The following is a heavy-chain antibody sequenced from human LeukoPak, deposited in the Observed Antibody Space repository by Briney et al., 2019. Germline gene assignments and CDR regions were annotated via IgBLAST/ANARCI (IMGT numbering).Heavy chain of an antibody. J-gene: IGHJ5*02. Sequence: SQTLSLTCALSGGSVSSNSVTWDWIRQSPSRGLEWLGRTYYRSTWYNDYAVSVRGRITVNPDTSKNQFSLHLNSVTPEDTAVYYCARRLTQYDCFDPWGQGILVTVSS. CDR2: TYYRSTWYN. CDR1: GGSVSSNSVT. CDR3: ARRLTQYDCFDP. V-gene: IGHV6-1*01. D-gene: IGHD2-2*01.